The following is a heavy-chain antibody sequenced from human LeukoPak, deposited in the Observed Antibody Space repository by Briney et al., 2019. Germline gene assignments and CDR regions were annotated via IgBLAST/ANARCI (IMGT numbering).Heavy chain of an antibody. CDR3: AKELALVRGAFDY. J-gene: IGHJ4*02. Sequence: PGGSLRLSCAASGFTFSSYAMSWVRQAPGKGLEWVSGISGSGGSIYYADSVKGRFTISRDNSKNTLYLQMNSLRAEDTAVYYCAKELALVRGAFDYWGQGTLVTVSS. CDR1: GFTFSSYA. V-gene: IGHV3-23*01. D-gene: IGHD3-10*01. CDR2: ISGSGGSI.